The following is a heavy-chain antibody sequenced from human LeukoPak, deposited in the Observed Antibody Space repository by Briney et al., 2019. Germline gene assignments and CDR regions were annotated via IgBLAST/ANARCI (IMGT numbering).Heavy chain of an antibody. CDR3: ARVRDSSGYENDLYYYYYMDV. CDR1: GGTFSSYA. J-gene: IGHJ6*03. V-gene: IGHV1-69*13. D-gene: IGHD3-22*01. CDR2: IIPIFGTA. Sequence: ASVKVSCKASGGTFSSYAIIWVRQAPGQGLEWMGGIIPIFGTANYAQKFQGRVTITADESTSTAYMELSSLRSEDTAVYYCARVRDSSGYENDLYYYYYMDVWGKGTTVTVSS.